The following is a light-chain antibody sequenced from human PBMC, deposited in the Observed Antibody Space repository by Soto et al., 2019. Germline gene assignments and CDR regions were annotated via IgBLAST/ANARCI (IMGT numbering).Light chain of an antibody. Sequence: EIVMTQSPATLSVSPGERATLSCRASQTISSDLALYQQKPGQAPRLLVYGASTRATGIPGRFSGSGSGLEFTLTISSLQSEDAAFYFCQQYNRWPGTFGQGTKVEIK. CDR2: GAS. CDR3: QQYNRWPGT. V-gene: IGKV3-15*01. J-gene: IGKJ2*01. CDR1: QTISSD.